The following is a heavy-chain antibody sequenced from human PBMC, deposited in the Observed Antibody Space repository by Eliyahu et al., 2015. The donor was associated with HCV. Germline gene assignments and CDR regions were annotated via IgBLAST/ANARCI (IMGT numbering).Heavy chain of an antibody. CDR2: IIPMFGTA. Sequence: EVKKPGSSVKVSCKASGGTFSRYSISWVRQAPGQGLEWMGGIIPMFGTANSAQKFQGRVTITADESTSTAYMELSSLRSDDTAVYYCVVQGYSGSGRPNWFDPWGQGTRVTVSS. CDR3: VVQGYSGSGRPNWFDP. CDR1: GGTFSRYS. V-gene: IGHV1-69*01. J-gene: IGHJ5*02. D-gene: IGHD3-10*01.